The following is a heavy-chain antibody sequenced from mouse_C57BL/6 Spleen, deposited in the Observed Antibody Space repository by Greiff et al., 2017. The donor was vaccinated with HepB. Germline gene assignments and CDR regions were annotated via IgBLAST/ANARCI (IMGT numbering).Heavy chain of an antibody. V-gene: IGHV1-54*01. CDR3: ARMDYPHYYAMDY. CDR2: INPGSGGT. D-gene: IGHD2-4*01. Sequence: QVQLKQSGAELVRPGTSVKVSCKASGYAFTNYLIEWVKQRPGQGLEWIGVINPGSGGTNYNEKFKGKATLTADKSSSTAYMQLSSLTSEDSAVYFCARMDYPHYYAMDYWGQGTSVTVSS. J-gene: IGHJ4*01. CDR1: GYAFTNYL.